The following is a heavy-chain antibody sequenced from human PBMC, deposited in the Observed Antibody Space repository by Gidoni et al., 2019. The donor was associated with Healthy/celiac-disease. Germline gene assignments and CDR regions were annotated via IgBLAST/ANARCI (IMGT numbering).Heavy chain of an antibody. V-gene: IGHV3-15*01. D-gene: IGHD3-16*02. CDR3: TTVDYDYIWGSYRFDY. CDR2: IKSKTDGGTT. Sequence: EVQLMESGGGLVKPGGSLRLSCAAAGCTFSNAWMSWVRQAPGKGLEWVGRIKSKTDGGTTDYAAPVKGRFTISRDDSKNTLYLQMNSLKTEDTAVYYCTTVDYDYIWGSYRFDYWGQGTLVTVSS. J-gene: IGHJ4*02. CDR1: GCTFSNAW.